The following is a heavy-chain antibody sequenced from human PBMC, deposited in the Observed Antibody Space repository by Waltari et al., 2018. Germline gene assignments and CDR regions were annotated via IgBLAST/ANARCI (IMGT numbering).Heavy chain of an antibody. CDR2: IYHTGRV. V-gene: IGHV4-30-2*01. Sequence: QLQESGSRLVTPSQTLSLTCTVSGASISSGGYSWSWIRQPGGKDLDWIGYIYHTGRVQYNPSLKSRVTMSVDRSKNQVSLTLNSVTVADSAVYFCARGKGQLDAFDIWGPGTTVSVS. CDR1: GASISSGGYS. CDR3: ARGKGQLDAFDI. J-gene: IGHJ3*02. D-gene: IGHD1-1*01.